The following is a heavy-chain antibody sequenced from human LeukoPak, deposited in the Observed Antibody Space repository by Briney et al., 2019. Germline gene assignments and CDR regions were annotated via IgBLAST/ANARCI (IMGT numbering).Heavy chain of an antibody. Sequence: QAGGSLRLSCAASGFTFSSYGMHWVRQAPGKGLEWVAFIRYDGNKKYYADSVKGRFTISRDNSKNTLYLQMNSLRAEDTAVYYCAKGAGTRPYYFDYWGQGTLVTVSS. V-gene: IGHV3-30*02. J-gene: IGHJ4*02. CDR1: GFTFSSYG. CDR3: AKGAGTRPYYFDY. CDR2: IRYDGNKK. D-gene: IGHD1-1*01.